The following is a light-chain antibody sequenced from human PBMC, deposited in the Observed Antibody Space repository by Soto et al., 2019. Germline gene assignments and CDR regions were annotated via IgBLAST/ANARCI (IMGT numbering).Light chain of an antibody. J-gene: IGLJ3*02. CDR1: SFNIGNNY. CDR2: RDN. V-gene: IGLV1-51*02. Sequence: QSVLTQPASVSAAPGQKVTISCSGSSFNIGNNYVSWYQQLPGTAPKLLIFRDNERPSGIPDRFSGSKSGTSATLGITGLQTGDEADYYCGTWDNSLSARVFGGGTKLTVL. CDR3: GTWDNSLSARV.